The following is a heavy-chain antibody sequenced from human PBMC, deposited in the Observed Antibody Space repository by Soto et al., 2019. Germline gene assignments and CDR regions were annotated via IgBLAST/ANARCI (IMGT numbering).Heavy chain of an antibody. J-gene: IGHJ4*02. CDR1: GFTFSSYA. Sequence: GSLRLSCAASGFTFSSYAMQSVRQAPGKGLEWVAVISYDGSNKYYADSVKGRFTISRDNSKNTLYLQMNSLRAEDTALYYCARDPGGYSYGYDYWGQGTLVTVSP. CDR2: ISYDGSNK. D-gene: IGHD5-18*01. CDR3: ARDPGGYSYGYDY. V-gene: IGHV3-30-3*01.